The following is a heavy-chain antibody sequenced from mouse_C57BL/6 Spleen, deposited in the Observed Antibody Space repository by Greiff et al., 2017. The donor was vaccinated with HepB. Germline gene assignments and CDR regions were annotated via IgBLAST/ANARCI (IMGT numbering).Heavy chain of an antibody. J-gene: IGHJ4*01. V-gene: IGHV1-80*01. CDR2: IYPGDGDT. D-gene: IGHD2-1*01. CDR1: GYAFSSYW. CDR3: ARRIYYGNYDYAMDY. Sequence: QVQLKESGAELVKPGASVKISCKASGYAFSSYWMNWVKQRPGKGLEWIGQIYPGDGDTNYNGKFKGKATLTADKSSSTAYMQLSSLTSEDSAVYFCARRIYYGNYDYAMDYWGQGTSVTVSS.